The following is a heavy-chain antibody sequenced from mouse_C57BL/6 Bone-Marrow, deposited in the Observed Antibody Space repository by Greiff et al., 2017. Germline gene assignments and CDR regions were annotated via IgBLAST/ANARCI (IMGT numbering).Heavy chain of an antibody. CDR3: ARHPYDYDWTLVAY. Sequence: DVKLVESGGDLVKPGGSLKLSCAASGFTFSSYGISWVRQTPDQRLEWVATISSGGSYTYYPDSVKGRFPLSRDNAKNTLYLQMRRLKSEDTARDYCARHPYDYDWTLVAYWGQGTLVTVSA. D-gene: IGHD2-4*01. CDR1: GFTFSSYG. V-gene: IGHV5-6*02. J-gene: IGHJ3*01. CDR2: ISSGGSYT.